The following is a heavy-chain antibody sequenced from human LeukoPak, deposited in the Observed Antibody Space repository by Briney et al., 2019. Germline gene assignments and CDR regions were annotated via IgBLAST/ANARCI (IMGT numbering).Heavy chain of an antibody. CDR1: GFTFSNYW. CDR3: AKGDKYSSTWGSSRFGRAIDY. CDR2: INNDGSST. V-gene: IGHV3-74*01. J-gene: IGHJ4*02. Sequence: GGSLRLSCAASGFTFSNYWMHWVRQAPGKGLVWVSRINNDGSSTSYADSVKGRSTISRDTSKSTLYLQMNSLRADDTAVYYCAKGDKYSSTWGSSRFGRAIDYWGQGTLVTVSS. D-gene: IGHD6-13*01.